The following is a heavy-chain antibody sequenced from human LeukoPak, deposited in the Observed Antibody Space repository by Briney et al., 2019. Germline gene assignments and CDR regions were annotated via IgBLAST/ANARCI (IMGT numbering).Heavy chain of an antibody. V-gene: IGHV4-30-4*01. D-gene: IGHD1-14*01. CDR2: IHYSGNN. CDR1: GGSISSGDYY. Sequence: PSQTLSLTCTVSGGSISSGDYYWSWIRQPPGKGLEWIGYIHYSGNNYYNPSLKSRVTVSVDTSKNQFSLKLSSVTAADTAVYYCASERALPGRLNPPDPFDYWGQGTLVTVSS. J-gene: IGHJ4*02. CDR3: ASERALPGRLNPPDPFDY.